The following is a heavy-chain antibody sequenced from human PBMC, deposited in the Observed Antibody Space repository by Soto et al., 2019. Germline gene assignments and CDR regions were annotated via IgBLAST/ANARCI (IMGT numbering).Heavy chain of an antibody. V-gene: IGHV4-59*04. Sequence: SETLSLTCTVSGGSISSYYWSWIRQPPGKGLEWIGNVDYSGTAYFSPSLATRVTFHVDTSKNQFSLTLYSVTAADTAVYYCARITGRHLDYWGQGILVTVSS. D-gene: IGHD2-15*01. CDR1: GGSISSYY. J-gene: IGHJ4*02. CDR2: VDYSGTA. CDR3: ARITGRHLDY.